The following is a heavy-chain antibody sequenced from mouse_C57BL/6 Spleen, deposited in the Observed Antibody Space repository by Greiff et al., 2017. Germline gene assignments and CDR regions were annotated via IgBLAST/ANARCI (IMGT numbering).Heavy chain of an antibody. CDR2: IDPSDSYT. J-gene: IGHJ4*01. Sequence: QVQLQQPGAELVMPGASVKLSCKASGYTFTSYWMHWVKQRPGQGLEWIGEIDPSDSYTNYNQKFKGKSTLTVAKSSSTAYMQLSSLTSEDSAVYYCARLGSSFYYAMDYWGQGTSVTVSS. D-gene: IGHD1-1*01. CDR3: ARLGSSFYYAMDY. V-gene: IGHV1-69*01. CDR1: GYTFTSYW.